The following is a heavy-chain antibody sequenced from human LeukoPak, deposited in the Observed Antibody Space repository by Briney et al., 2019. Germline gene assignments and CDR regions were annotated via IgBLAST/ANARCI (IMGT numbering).Heavy chain of an antibody. CDR1: GYSISSGYY. V-gene: IGHV4-38-2*02. D-gene: IGHD6-13*01. CDR2: IYHSGST. CDR3: ARRTYSSSWYEYAFDI. Sequence: SETLSLTCTVSGYSISSGYYWGWIRQPPGKGLEWIGSIYHSGSTYYNPSLKSRVTISVDTSKNQFSLKLSSVTAADTAVYYCARRTYSSSWYEYAFDIWGQGTMVTVSS. J-gene: IGHJ3*02.